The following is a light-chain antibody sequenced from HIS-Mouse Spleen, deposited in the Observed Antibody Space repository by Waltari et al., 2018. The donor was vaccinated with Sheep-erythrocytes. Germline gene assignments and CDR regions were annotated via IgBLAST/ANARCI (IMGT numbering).Light chain of an antibody. Sequence: SYVLTQPPSVSVAPGKTARITGGGNNIGSKSGHWYQPKPGQAPVLVFYDDSHRPSGIPEQFSGSNSGNTATLTISRVEAGDEADYYCQVWDSSSDHYVFGTGTKVTVL. J-gene: IGLJ1*01. CDR2: DDS. V-gene: IGLV3-21*03. CDR1: NIGSKS. CDR3: QVWDSSSDHYV.